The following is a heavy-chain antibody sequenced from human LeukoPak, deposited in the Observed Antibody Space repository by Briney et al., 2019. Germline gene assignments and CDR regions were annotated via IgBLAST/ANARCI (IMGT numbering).Heavy chain of an antibody. Sequence: PGGSLRLSCAGSGFSLSSYGMHWVRQAPGKGLEWMAFIRSDGSNKYYADSVKGRFTISRDNSKNTLYLQMNSLRAEDTAVYYCAREDYYDSGSNDYWGQGTLVTVSS. CDR1: GFSLSSYG. CDR2: IRSDGSNK. J-gene: IGHJ4*02. D-gene: IGHD3-22*01. V-gene: IGHV3-30*02. CDR3: AREDYYDSGSNDY.